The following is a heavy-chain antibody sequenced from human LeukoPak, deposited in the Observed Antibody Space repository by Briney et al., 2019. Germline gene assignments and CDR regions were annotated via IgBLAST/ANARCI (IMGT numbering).Heavy chain of an antibody. Sequence: ASVRLSCKASGYTFSGYYIHWVRQAPGQGLEWMGWIIPNSGATNYLQKFQGRVTMTRDTSISTAYMELSSLRSDDSAFYYCALASYSIPLDYWGQGTLVTVSS. J-gene: IGHJ4*02. CDR3: ALASYSIPLDY. V-gene: IGHV1-2*02. D-gene: IGHD6-13*01. CDR2: IIPNSGAT. CDR1: GYTFSGYY.